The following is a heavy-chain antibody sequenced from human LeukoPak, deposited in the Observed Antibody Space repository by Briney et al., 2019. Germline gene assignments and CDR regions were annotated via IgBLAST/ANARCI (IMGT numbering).Heavy chain of an antibody. CDR1: GFIFSNFP. V-gene: IGHV3-30*04. Sequence: PGRSLRLSCAAYGFIFSNFPMQWVRQAPGKGLEWVADISYDGKVKWYAYSVKGRFTISRDDSTNTLSLQMNSLRPEDTGIYYCARDLIRGAPDYFDNWGQGTLVTVSS. CDR3: ARDLIRGAPDYFDN. CDR2: ISYDGKVK. J-gene: IGHJ4*02. D-gene: IGHD3-10*01.